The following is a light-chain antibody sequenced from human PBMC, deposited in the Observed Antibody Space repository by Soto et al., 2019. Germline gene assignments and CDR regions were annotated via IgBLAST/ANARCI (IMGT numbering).Light chain of an antibody. Sequence: QSALTQPASVSGSPGQSITISCTGTSSDVGGYNFVSWYQQHPDKAPKLMIYDVSDRPSGVSNRFSGSKSGNTASLTISGLQAEDEADYYCTSYTRSRTLVFGGGTKVTVL. CDR2: DVS. CDR1: SSDVGGYNF. V-gene: IGLV2-14*01. CDR3: TSYTRSRTLV. J-gene: IGLJ2*01.